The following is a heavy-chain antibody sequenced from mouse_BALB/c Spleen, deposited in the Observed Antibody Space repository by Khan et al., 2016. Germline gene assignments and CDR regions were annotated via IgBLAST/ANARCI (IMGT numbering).Heavy chain of an antibody. CDR1: GLNIKDTY. CDR2: IDPPNGNT. V-gene: IGHV14-3*02. Sequence: VQLQQPGAELVKSGATVKLSCTASGLNIKDTYMPWLKQWPEQGLEWIGRIDPPNGNTKYDPKLQGKAPITAYTSSDSAYPQLSSLTSENTAVYYCARMPRKWGQGTTRTVTS. CDR3: ARMPRK. J-gene: IGHJ2*01.